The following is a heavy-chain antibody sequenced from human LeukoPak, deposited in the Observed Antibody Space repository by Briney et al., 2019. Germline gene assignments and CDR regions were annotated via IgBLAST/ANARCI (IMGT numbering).Heavy chain of an antibody. CDR2: FDPEDGET. V-gene: IGHV1-24*01. CDR3: ATMVVDIVVVPAAPRDYAGWFDP. D-gene: IGHD2-2*03. CDR1: GYTFTSYY. Sequence: VASVKVSCKASGYTFTSYYMHWVRQAPGKGIEWMGGFDPEDGETIYAQKFQGRVTMTEDTSTDTAYMELSSLRSEDTAVYYCATMVVDIVVVPAAPRDYAGWFDPWGQGTLVTVSS. J-gene: IGHJ5*02.